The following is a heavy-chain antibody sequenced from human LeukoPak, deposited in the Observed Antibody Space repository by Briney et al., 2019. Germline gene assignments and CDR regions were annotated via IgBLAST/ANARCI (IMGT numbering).Heavy chain of an antibody. Sequence: GGSLRLSCAVSGFILRTYWMNWVRQAPGKGLDWVANIKEDGSEKYYVDSVKGRFTISRGNAKNSLYLQMNSLRAEDTAVYYCAREALFFYNYFGMDVWGKGTTVIVSS. CDR1: GFILRTYW. CDR3: AREALFFYNYFGMDV. CDR2: IKEDGSEK. V-gene: IGHV3-7*03. J-gene: IGHJ6*04. D-gene: IGHD3-3*01.